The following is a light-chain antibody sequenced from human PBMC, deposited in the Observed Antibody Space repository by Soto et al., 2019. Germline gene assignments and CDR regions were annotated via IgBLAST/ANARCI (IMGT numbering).Light chain of an antibody. CDR1: QSVSGN. Sequence: EIVMTQSPATLSVSPGERATLSCRASQSVSGNFAWYQQKPGQAPRLLIYAASTRATGIPARFSGSGSGTEFTRTISSLQSEDFAVYYCQQDNNWPPITFGPGTKVDIK. CDR2: AAS. CDR3: QQDNNWPPIT. J-gene: IGKJ3*01. V-gene: IGKV3-15*01.